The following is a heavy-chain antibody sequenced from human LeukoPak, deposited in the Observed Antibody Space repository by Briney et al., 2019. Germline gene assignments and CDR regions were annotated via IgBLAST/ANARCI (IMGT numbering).Heavy chain of an antibody. D-gene: IGHD6-6*01. J-gene: IGHJ4*02. Sequence: SETLPLTCAVYGGSFSGYYWSWIRQPPGMGLEWIGEINHSGSTNYNPSLKSRVTISVDTSKNQFSLKLSSVTAADTAVYYCARGVELVWSDYWGQGTLVTVSS. CDR3: ARGVELVWSDY. CDR2: INHSGST. V-gene: IGHV4-34*01. CDR1: GGSFSGYY.